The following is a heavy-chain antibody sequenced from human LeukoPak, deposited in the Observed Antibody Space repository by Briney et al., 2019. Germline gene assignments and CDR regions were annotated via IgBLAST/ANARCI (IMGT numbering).Heavy chain of an antibody. D-gene: IGHD3-22*01. J-gene: IGHJ4*02. CDR1: GFTFSNAW. CDR3: TTSSYYYDSSGYLGFDY. Sequence: GGSLRLSCAASGFTFSNAWMSWVRQAPGKGLEWVGRIKSKTDGGTTDYAAPVKGRFTISRDDSKNTLYLQMNNLKTEDTAVYYCTTSSYYYDSSGYLGFDYWGQGPLVTVSS. V-gene: IGHV3-15*01. CDR2: IKSKTDGGTT.